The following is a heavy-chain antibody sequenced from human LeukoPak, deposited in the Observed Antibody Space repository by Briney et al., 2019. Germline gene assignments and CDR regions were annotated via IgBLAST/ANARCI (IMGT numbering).Heavy chain of an antibody. V-gene: IGHV4-31*03. CDR2: IYYSGST. Sequence: SETLSLTCTVSGGSISSGGYYWSWIRQHPGKGLESIGYIYYSGSTYYNPSLKSRVTISVDTSKNQFSLKLSSVTAADTAVYYCAREGAGVTATYFDYWGQGTLVTVSS. CDR1: GGSISSGGYY. J-gene: IGHJ4*02. CDR3: AREGAGVTATYFDY. D-gene: IGHD2-21*02.